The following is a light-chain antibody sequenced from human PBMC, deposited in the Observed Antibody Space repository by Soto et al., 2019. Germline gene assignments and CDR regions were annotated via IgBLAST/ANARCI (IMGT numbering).Light chain of an antibody. V-gene: IGKV3-20*01. CDR2: GAS. CDR1: QSVSSNS. J-gene: IGKJ1*01. Sequence: IVLTHSPGTLSLSPGERATLSCRASQSVSSNSLAWYQQKPGQAPRLVIYGASTRATGFPDRFTGSGSGTDFTLTISRLEPEDFAVYYCQQYGTSPQTFGQGTKVDIK. CDR3: QQYGTSPQT.